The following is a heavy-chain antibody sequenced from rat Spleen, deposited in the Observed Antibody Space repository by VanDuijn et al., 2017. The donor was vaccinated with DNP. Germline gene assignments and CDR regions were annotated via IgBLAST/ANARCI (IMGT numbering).Heavy chain of an antibody. Sequence: EVQLVESGGGLVQPGRSLKLSCAASGFTFSFYGMAWVRQAPKKGLEWVASITSSGGTTYYPDSVKGRFTVSRDNAKNTLYLQMNSLRSEDTATYYCTRENWVLDYWGQGVMVTVSS. CDR2: ITSSGGTT. CDR1: GFTFSFYG. V-gene: IGHV5S13*01. J-gene: IGHJ2*01. D-gene: IGHD1-7*01. CDR3: TRENWVLDY.